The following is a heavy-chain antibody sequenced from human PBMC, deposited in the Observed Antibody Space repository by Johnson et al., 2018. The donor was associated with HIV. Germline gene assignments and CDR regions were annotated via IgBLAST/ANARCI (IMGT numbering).Heavy chain of an antibody. CDR1: GFSFSSYG. CDR2: IQYDGSNK. CDR3: AKPRSLWLAGAFDI. Sequence: QMLLVESGGGVVQPGGSLRFSCAASGFSFSSYGMHWVRQAPGKGLEWVAFIQYDGSNKYYADSVKGRFTISRDNSKNTLYLQMNSLRAEDTAVYYCAKPRSLWLAGAFDIWGQGTMVTVSS. D-gene: IGHD3-10*01. J-gene: IGHJ3*02. V-gene: IGHV3-30*02.